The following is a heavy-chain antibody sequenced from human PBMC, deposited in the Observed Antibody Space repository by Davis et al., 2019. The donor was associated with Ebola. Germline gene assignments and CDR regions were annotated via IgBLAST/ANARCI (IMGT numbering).Heavy chain of an antibody. CDR2: IYYSGST. CDR1: GGSISGTYY. D-gene: IGHD3-22*01. CDR3: ARGPRDYYDSSGLDY. V-gene: IGHV4-61*01. J-gene: IGHJ4*02. Sequence: SETLSLTCTVSGGSISGTYYWNWIRQPPGKGLEWIGYIYYSGSTNYNPSLKSRVTISVDTSKNQFSLKLSSVTAADTAVYYCARGPRDYYDSSGLDYWGQGTLVTVSS.